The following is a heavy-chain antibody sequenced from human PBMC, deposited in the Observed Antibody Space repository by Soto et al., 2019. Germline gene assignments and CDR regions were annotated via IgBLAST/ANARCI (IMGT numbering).Heavy chain of an antibody. CDR2: ISAYNGNT. CDR1: GYTITSYG. Sequence: QVQLVQSGTEVKKRGASVKVSCKASGYTITSYGSRWVRQAPVQGLEWMGWISAYNGNTNYAQKLQGRVTMTTDTSTSTAYMELRSLRSDDTAVYYCARDGYDSSGYYTFDYWGQGTLVTVSS. V-gene: IGHV1-18*01. D-gene: IGHD3-22*01. CDR3: ARDGYDSSGYYTFDY. J-gene: IGHJ4*02.